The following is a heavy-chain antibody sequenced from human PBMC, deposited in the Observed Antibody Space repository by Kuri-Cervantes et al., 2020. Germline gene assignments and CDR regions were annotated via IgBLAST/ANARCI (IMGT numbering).Heavy chain of an antibody. Sequence: SETLSLTCIVSGGSISNYYWNWIRLPPGKGLEWIGYIYYSGSTNYNPSLKSRVTISVDTSKNQFSLKLSSVTAADTALYYCAKDPSYDRSAVFDFWGQGTLVTVSS. CDR1: GGSISNYY. V-gene: IGHV4-59*12. CDR2: IYYSGST. J-gene: IGHJ5*01. D-gene: IGHD3-22*01. CDR3: AKDPSYDRSAVFDF.